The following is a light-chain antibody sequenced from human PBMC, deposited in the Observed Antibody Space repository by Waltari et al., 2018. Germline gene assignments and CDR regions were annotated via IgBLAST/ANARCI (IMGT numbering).Light chain of an antibody. J-gene: IGLJ3*02. CDR2: RNN. CDR3: AVWDDSLSAWV. CDR1: RSNIGSQY. Sequence: QSVLTQPPSASGPPGPRVTISCSGSRSNIGSQYVFWYQQLPGPAPKLLSYRNNPRPSGVPDRFSGSKSGTSASLAISGLRSEDEAGYHCAVWDDSLSAWVFGGGTKLTVL. V-gene: IGLV1-47*01.